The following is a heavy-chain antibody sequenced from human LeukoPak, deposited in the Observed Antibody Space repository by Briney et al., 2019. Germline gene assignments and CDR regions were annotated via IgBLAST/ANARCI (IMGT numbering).Heavy chain of an antibody. V-gene: IGHV3-74*01. CDR1: GFTFSSYW. J-gene: IGHJ2*01. CDR2: INSDGSST. Sequence: GVLRLSCAASGFTFSSYWMQWVRQAPGKGLGWVSRINSDGSSTSYADSVKGRFTISRDNAKNTLYLQMNSLRAEDTAVYYCARGIAVASYWYFDPWGRGTLVTVSS. CDR3: ARGIAVASYWYFDP. D-gene: IGHD6-19*01.